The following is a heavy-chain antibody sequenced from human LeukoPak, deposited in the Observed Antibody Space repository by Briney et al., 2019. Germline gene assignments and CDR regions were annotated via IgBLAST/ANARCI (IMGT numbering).Heavy chain of an antibody. J-gene: IGHJ4*02. CDR2: MKQDGSEK. V-gene: IGHV3-7*01. D-gene: IGHD5-12*01. Sequence: GGSLRLSCAVSGINFRGYWMAWVRQAPGKGLEWVANMKQDGSEKYYVDSVKGRFTISRVNAKNSLYLEMNSLRVEDTAVYYCARDLGHTGYDLYDYWGQGTLVTVSS. CDR3: ARDLGHTGYDLYDY. CDR1: GINFRGYW.